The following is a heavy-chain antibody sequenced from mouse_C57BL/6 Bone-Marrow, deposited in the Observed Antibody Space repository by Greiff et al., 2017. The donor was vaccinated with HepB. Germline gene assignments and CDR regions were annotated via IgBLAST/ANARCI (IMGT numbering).Heavy chain of an antibody. V-gene: IGHV8-8*01. CDR2: IWWDDDK. J-gene: IGHJ2*01. CDR3: ARNSLSFITTVVATDY. Sequence: QVQLKESGPGILQPSQTLSLTCSFSGFSLSTFGMGVGWIRQPSGKGLEWLAHIWWDDDKYYNPALKSRLTISKDTSKNQVFLKIANVDTADTATYYCARNSLSFITTVVATDYWGQGTTLTVSS. D-gene: IGHD1-1*01. CDR1: GFSLSTFGMG.